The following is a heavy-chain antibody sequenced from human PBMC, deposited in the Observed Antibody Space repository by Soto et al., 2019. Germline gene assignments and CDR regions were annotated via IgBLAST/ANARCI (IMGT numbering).Heavy chain of an antibody. CDR2: INHSGST. CDR1: GGSFSGYY. V-gene: IGHV4-34*01. Sequence: SETLSLTCAVYGGSFSGYYWSWIRQPPGKGLEWIGEINHSGSTNYNPSLKSRVTISVDTSKNQFSLKLSSVTAADTAVYYCARGRRVTGTTFGYYYYMDVWGKGTTVTVSS. CDR3: ARGRRVTGTTFGYYYYMDV. J-gene: IGHJ6*03. D-gene: IGHD1-1*01.